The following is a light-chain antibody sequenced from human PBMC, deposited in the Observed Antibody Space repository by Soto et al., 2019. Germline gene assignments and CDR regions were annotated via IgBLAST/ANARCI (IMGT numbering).Light chain of an antibody. CDR3: QQFNNWPPWT. Sequence: ETVLTQSPGTLSLSPGEGVTLSCRASQSVDSRYLAWYQQKPGQAPRLLISATSTRASGIPDRFSGSGSGTDFTLTISSLQSEDFAVYYCQQFNNWPPWTFDQGTKVDIK. V-gene: IGKV3D-15*01. CDR1: QSVDSRY. J-gene: IGKJ1*01. CDR2: ATS.